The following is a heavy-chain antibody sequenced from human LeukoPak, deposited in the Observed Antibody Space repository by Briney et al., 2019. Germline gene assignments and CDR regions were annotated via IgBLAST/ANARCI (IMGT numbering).Heavy chain of an antibody. CDR1: GSTFTGYY. D-gene: IGHD2-2*01. V-gene: IGHV1-2*02. CDR3: TRATSVVVPAADHYYYGMDV. J-gene: IGHJ6*02. CDR2: INPNSGGT. Sequence: ASVKVSCKASGSTFTGYYMHWVRQAPGQGLEWRGWINPNSGGTDYAQKFQGRVTMTRDTSLSTAYMELSRLRSDDTAVYYCTRATSVVVPAADHYYYGMDVWGQGTTVIVSS.